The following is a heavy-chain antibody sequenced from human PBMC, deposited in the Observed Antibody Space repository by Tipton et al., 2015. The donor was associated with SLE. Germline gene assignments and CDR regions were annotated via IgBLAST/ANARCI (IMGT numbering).Heavy chain of an antibody. CDR1: DESFSGHY. CDR3: ARGQFQLLPFDY. J-gene: IGHJ4*02. V-gene: IGHV4-34*01. D-gene: IGHD2-2*01. Sequence: TLSLTCAVYDESFSGHYWSWIRQPPGKGLVWIGEINLSGSTNYNPSLKSRVTISVDTSKKEFSLKLSSVTAADTAVYYCARGQFQLLPFDYWGQGTLVTVSS. CDR2: INLSGST.